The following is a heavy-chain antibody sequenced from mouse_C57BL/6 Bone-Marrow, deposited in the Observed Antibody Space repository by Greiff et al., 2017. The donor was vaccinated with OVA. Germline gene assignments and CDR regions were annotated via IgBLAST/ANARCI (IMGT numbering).Heavy chain of an antibody. J-gene: IGHJ4*01. CDR1: GFTFSSYG. Sequence: EVKLEESGGDLVKPGGSLKLSCAASGFTFSSYGMSWVRQTPDKRLEWVATISSGGSYTYYPDSVKGRFTISRDNAKNTLYLQMSSLKSEDTAMYYCASPLRDYAMDYWGQGTSVTVSS. V-gene: IGHV5-6*02. D-gene: IGHD1-1*01. CDR2: ISSGGSYT. CDR3: ASPLRDYAMDY.